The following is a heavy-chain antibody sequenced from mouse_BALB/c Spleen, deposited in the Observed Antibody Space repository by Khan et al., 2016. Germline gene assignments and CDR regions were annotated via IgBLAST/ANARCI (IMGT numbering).Heavy chain of an antibody. CDR1: GYTFTDYA. CDR2: ISTFYGDT. Sequence: QVQLQQPGAELVRPGVSVKISCKGSGYTFTDYAIHWVKQSHAKSLEWIGVISTFYGDTTYNQKFEGKATLTVDKSSSAAYLELARLTSEDSAIYYCAREGLNYDFAMVYWGQGTSVTVSS. CDR3: AREGLNYDFAMVY. V-gene: IGHV1S137*01. D-gene: IGHD2-1*01. J-gene: IGHJ4*01.